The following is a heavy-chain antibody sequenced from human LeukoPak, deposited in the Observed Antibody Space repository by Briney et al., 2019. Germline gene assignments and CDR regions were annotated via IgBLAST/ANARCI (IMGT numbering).Heavy chain of an antibody. V-gene: IGHV3-21*01. CDR1: GFTFSSYS. D-gene: IGHD1-1*01. J-gene: IGHJ5*02. CDR2: ISSSSSYI. Sequence: GGSLRLSCAASGFTFSSYSMNWVRQAPGKGLEWVSSISSSSSYIYYADSVKGRFTISRDNAKNSLYLQMNSLRAEDTAVYYCARDEDDDWFDHWGQGTLVTVSS. CDR3: ARDEDDDWFDH.